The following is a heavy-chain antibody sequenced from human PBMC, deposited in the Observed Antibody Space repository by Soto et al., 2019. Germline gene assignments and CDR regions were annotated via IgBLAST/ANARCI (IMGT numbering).Heavy chain of an antibody. CDR2: ISDIGTT. CDR3: ARGYQGSGYIAFDI. CDR1: GGSISSYY. V-gene: IGHV4-59*13. Sequence: SETLSLTCTVSGGSISSYYWSWIRQPPGKGLDYIGYISDIGTTNSNPSLESRVTISVDTSKNQFSLRLSSVTAADTAVYYCARGYQGSGYIAFDIWGQGTMVTVS. J-gene: IGHJ3*02. D-gene: IGHD3-22*01.